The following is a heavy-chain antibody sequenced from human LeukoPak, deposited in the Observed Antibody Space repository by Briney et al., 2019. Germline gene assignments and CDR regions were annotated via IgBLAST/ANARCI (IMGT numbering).Heavy chain of an antibody. D-gene: IGHD2-2*01. V-gene: IGHV1-8*01. J-gene: IGHJ6*02. CDR1: GYTFTSYD. CDR2: MNPNSGNT. CDR3: ARTLGYCSSTSCFHLRYYYYGMDV. Sequence: EASVKVSCKASGYTFTSYDINWVRQATGQGLEWMGWMNPNSGNTGYAQKFQGRVTITADESTSTAYMELSSLRSEDAAVYYCARTLGYCSSTSCFHLRYYYYGMDVWGQGTTVTVSS.